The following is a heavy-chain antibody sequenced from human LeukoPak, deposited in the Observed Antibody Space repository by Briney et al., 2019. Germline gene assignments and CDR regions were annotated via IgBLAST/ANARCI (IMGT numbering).Heavy chain of an antibody. D-gene: IGHD1-26*01. CDR2: INPDAGST. J-gene: IGHJ4*02. CDR3: VRSLGGTDS. Sequence: GGSLSLSCAPSGLILSNSWMHWVRHAPGKGLVWWSRINPDAGSTTYADSVKGRCTISRDNVKNTVYLQMNSLRDEDTAVYYCVRSLGGTDSWGQGTLVTVSS. CDR1: GLILSNSW. V-gene: IGHV3-74*01.